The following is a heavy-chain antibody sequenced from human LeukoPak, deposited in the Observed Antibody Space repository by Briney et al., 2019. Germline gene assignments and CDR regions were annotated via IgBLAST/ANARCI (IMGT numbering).Heavy chain of an antibody. V-gene: IGHV4-38-2*02. Sequence: SETLSLTCTVSGYSMSSGYYWGWIRQPPERGLEWIGSMYHTGSTYYNPSLKSRVTISVDTSKNQFYLKLSSVTAADTAVYYCARSSHYDILTGYYETNWFDPWGQGTLVTVSS. J-gene: IGHJ5*02. CDR1: GYSMSSGYY. CDR3: ARSSHYDILTGYYETNWFDP. CDR2: MYHTGST. D-gene: IGHD3-9*01.